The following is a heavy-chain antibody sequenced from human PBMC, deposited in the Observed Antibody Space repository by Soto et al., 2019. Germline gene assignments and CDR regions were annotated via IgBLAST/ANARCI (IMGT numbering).Heavy chain of an antibody. Sequence: SVKFSCKASGGTFSSYAISWVRQAPGQGLEWMGGIIPIFGTANYAQKFQGRVTITADESTSTAYMELSSLRSEDTAVYYCARTTYYYDSSGYYDYWGQGTLVTVSS. V-gene: IGHV1-69*13. D-gene: IGHD3-22*01. CDR3: ARTTYYYDSSGYYDY. CDR1: GGTFSSYA. CDR2: IIPIFGTA. J-gene: IGHJ4*02.